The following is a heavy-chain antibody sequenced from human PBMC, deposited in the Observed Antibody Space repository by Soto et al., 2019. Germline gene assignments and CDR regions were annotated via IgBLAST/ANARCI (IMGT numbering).Heavy chain of an antibody. Sequence: GGSLRLSCTASGFTFGDYAMSWFRQAPGKGLEWVGFIRSKAYGGTTEYAASVKGRFTISRDDSKSIAYLQMNSLKTEDTAVYYCTRVDFWSGYYADVWGKGTTVTVSS. CDR1: GFTFGDYA. CDR2: IRSKAYGGTT. CDR3: TRVDFWSGYYADV. V-gene: IGHV3-49*03. J-gene: IGHJ6*04. D-gene: IGHD3-3*01.